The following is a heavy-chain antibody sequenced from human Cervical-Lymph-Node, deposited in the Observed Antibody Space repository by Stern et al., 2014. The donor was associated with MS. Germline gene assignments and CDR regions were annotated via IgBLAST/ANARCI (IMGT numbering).Heavy chain of an antibody. V-gene: IGHV5-51*01. CDR2: IFPGGFDI. J-gene: IGHJ4*02. CDR1: GYTFTTYW. CDR3: ARQRYFDY. Sequence: EMQLVESGPEVKRPGGSLKISCQASGYTFTTYWIGWVRQMPGKGWEWIAIIFPGGFDIRNSPSFQGQVTISADKSSSTAYLQWNNLKASDTAIYYCARQRYFDYWGQGTLVTVSS.